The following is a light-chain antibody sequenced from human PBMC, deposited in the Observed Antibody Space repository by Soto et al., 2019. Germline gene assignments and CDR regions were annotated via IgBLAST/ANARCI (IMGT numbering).Light chain of an antibody. CDR2: SNN. V-gene: IGLV1-47*02. CDR3: AAWDDSLNGVL. CDR1: SSNIGSYY. J-gene: IGLJ2*01. Sequence: QAVVTQPPSASGTPGQTVTISCSGRSSNIGSYYVYWYQQLPGTAPKLLIYSNNQRPSGVPDRFSGSKSGTSASLAISGLRSEDEADYYCAAWDDSLNGVLFGGGTKLTVL.